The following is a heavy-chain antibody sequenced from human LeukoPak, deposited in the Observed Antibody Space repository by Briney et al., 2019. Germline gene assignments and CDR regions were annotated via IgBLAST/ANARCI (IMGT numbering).Heavy chain of an antibody. Sequence: GGSLRLSCAASGFTFSSYGMSWVRQAPGKGLEWVSSISSSSSYIYYADSVKGRFTISRDNAKNSLYLQMNSLRAEDTAVYYCAGYCSGGSCSHAFDIWGQGTMVTVSS. CDR1: GFTFSSYG. D-gene: IGHD2-15*01. CDR3: AGYCSGGSCSHAFDI. J-gene: IGHJ3*02. V-gene: IGHV3-21*01. CDR2: ISSSSSYI.